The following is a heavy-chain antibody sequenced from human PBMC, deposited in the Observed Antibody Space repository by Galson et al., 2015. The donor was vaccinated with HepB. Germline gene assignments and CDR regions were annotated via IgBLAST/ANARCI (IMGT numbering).Heavy chain of an antibody. CDR2: VYYSGSI. D-gene: IGHD3-3*01. Sequence: SETLSLTCAVSGGSISRYYWSWIRQPPGKGLEWIGYVYYSGSINYNPSLKSRVTISLDTSKNRFSLKLTSVTAADTGIYYCASYYDFWSAYFGYWGQGTLVTVSS. J-gene: IGHJ4*02. CDR1: GGSISRYY. V-gene: IGHV4-59*01. CDR3: ASYYDFWSAYFGY.